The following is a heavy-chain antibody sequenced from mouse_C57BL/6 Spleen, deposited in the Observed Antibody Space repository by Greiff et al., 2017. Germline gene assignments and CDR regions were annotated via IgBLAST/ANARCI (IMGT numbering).Heavy chain of an antibody. CDR2: IWTGGGT. CDR1: GFSLTSYA. CDR3: AREGAYYSNWRDFAY. Sequence: QVQLKQSGPGLVAPSQSLSITCTVSGFSLTSYAISWVRQPPGKGLEWLGVIWTGGGTNYNSALKSRLSISKDNSKSQVFLKMNSLQTDDTARYYCAREGAYYSNWRDFAYWGQGTLVTVSA. D-gene: IGHD2-5*01. J-gene: IGHJ3*01. V-gene: IGHV2-9-1*01.